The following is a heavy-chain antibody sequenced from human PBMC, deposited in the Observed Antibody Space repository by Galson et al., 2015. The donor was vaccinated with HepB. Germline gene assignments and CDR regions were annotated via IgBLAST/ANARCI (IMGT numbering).Heavy chain of an antibody. D-gene: IGHD3-10*01. CDR1: GFAFDDFA. CDR2: ISWDSGNI. Sequence: SLRLSCASSGFAFDDFAMHWVRLSPGKGLEWVSGISWDSGNIDYADSVKGRFIISRDKASKSLYLQMDSLRPEDTGLCYCARGSRELDYWGQGILVTVSS. J-gene: IGHJ4*02. V-gene: IGHV3-9*01. CDR3: ARGSRELDY.